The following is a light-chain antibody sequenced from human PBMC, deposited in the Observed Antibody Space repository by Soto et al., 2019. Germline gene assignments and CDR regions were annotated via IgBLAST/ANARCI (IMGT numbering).Light chain of an antibody. J-gene: IGKJ1*01. Sequence: DIQMSQSPSSLSASVGDTVTITCQASQDISHYLNGYQQKPGKALKLLIYDASNLHPGVPSRFSGSGSGTEFTLTISSLQPDDFATYYCQHYNSYSEAFGQRTKVDVK. CDR1: QDISHY. CDR2: DAS. V-gene: IGKV1-33*01. CDR3: QHYNSYSEA.